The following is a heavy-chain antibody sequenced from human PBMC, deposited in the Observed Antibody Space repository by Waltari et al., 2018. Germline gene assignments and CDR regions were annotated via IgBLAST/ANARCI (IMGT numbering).Heavy chain of an antibody. V-gene: IGHV1-24*01. Sequence: QVQLVQSGAEVKKPGASVKVSCKVSGYTLTELSMHWVRQASGKGLEWMGGVEPEDGETTDAQEFQGRVTRTEDTSTDTADMELGSRRSEDTGVYYCATSGTQYDDFWSGSPFDYWGQGTLVTVSS. CDR3: ATSGTQYDDFWSGSPFDY. CDR2: VEPEDGET. D-gene: IGHD3-3*01. J-gene: IGHJ4*02. CDR1: GYTLTELS.